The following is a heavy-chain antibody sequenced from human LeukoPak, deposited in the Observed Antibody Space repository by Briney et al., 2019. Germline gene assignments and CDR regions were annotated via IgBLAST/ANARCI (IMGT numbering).Heavy chain of an antibody. D-gene: IGHD5-18*01. Sequence: AGGSLRHSCAASGFTFSSYEMNWVRQAPGKGLEWVAYISSSGSNIYYADSVKGRFTISRDNAKNSLYLQMNSLRAEDTAVYYCARDREGSHYATWIQLCDYWGQGALVTVSS. CDR2: ISSSGSNI. CDR1: GFTFSSYE. V-gene: IGHV3-48*03. J-gene: IGHJ4*02. CDR3: ARDREGSHYATWIQLCDY.